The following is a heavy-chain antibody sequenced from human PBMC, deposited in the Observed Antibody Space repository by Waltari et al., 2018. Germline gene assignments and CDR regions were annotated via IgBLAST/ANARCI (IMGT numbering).Heavy chain of an antibody. CDR1: GGSFSSYT. V-gene: IGHV1-69*02. J-gene: IGHJ4*02. CDR2: IIPILGIA. D-gene: IGHD3-22*01. CDR3: ARYDSSGSLGY. Sequence: QVQLVQSGAEVKKPGSSVKVSCKASGGSFSSYTISWVRQAPGQGLEWMGSIIPILGIANYAQKFQGRVTITADKSTSTAYMELSSLRSEDTAVYYCARYDSSGSLGYWGQGTLVTVSS.